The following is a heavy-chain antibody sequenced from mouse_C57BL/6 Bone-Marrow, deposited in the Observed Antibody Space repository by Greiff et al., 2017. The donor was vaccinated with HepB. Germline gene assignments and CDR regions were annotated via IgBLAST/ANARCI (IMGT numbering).Heavy chain of an antibody. D-gene: IGHD2-5*01. CDR1: GYTFTSYW. J-gene: IGHJ3*01. CDR2: IDPSDSYT. CDR3: ARVGSNFWLAY. Sequence: VQLQQPGAELVKPGASVKLSCKASGYTFTSYWMQWVKQRPGQGLEWIGEIDPSDSYTNYNQKFKGKATLTVDTSSSTAYMQLSSLTSEDSAVYYCARVGSNFWLAYWGQGTLVTVSA. V-gene: IGHV1-50*01.